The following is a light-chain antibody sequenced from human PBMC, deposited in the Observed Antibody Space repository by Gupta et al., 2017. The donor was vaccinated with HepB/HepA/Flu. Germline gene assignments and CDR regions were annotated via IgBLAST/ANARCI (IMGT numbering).Light chain of an antibody. Sequence: QSVLTQPPSASGTPGQRVTISCSGSSSNIGSNYVYWYQQLPGTAPKLLIYRNNQRPSGVPDRFSGSKSGTSASRAIRGLRSEDEADYYCAAWDDSLSVVVFGGGTKLTVL. CDR3: AAWDDSLSVVV. CDR2: RNN. J-gene: IGLJ2*01. V-gene: IGLV1-47*01. CDR1: SSNIGSNY.